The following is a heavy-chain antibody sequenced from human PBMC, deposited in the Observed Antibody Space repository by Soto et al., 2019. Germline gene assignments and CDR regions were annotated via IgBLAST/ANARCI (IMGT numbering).Heavy chain of an antibody. Sequence: ASVKVSCKASGGTFSRYAISWVRRAPGQGLEWMGGIIPIFGTANYAQKFQGRVTITADESTSTAYMELSSLRSEDTAVYYCARDLNYYDSSAPLGWFDPWGQGTLVTVSS. CDR1: GGTFSRYA. CDR2: IIPIFGTA. D-gene: IGHD3-22*01. CDR3: ARDLNYYDSSAPLGWFDP. V-gene: IGHV1-69*13. J-gene: IGHJ5*02.